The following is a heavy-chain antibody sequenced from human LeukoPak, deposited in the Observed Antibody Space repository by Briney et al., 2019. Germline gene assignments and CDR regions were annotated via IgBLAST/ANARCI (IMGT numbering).Heavy chain of an antibody. CDR1: GYTFTSYD. J-gene: IGHJ1*01. CDR3: ARGRYCSGGSCYYLTEYFQH. Sequence: GASVKVSCKASGYTFTSYDINWVRQATGQGLEWMGWMNPNSGNTGYAQKFQGRVTMTRNTSISTAYMELSSLRSEDTAVYYCARGRYCSGGSCYYLTEYFQHWGQGTLVTVSP. D-gene: IGHD2-15*01. V-gene: IGHV1-8*01. CDR2: MNPNSGNT.